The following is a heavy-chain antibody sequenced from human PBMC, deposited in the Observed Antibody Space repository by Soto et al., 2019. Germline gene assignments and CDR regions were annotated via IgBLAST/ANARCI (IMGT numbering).Heavy chain of an antibody. J-gene: IGHJ5*02. CDR3: AREARQQPHRKNWFDP. V-gene: IGHV4-59*12. CDR2: IYYSGST. Sequence: TLSLTCTVSGGSISSYYWSWIRQPPGKGLEWIGYIYYSGSTNYNPSLKSRVTISVDTSKNQFSLKLSSVTAADTAVYYCAREARQQPHRKNWFDPWGQGTLVTVSS. CDR1: GGSISSYY. D-gene: IGHD6-13*01.